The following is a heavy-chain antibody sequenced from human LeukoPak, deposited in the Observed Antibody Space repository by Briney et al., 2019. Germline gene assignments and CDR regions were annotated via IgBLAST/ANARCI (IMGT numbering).Heavy chain of an antibody. Sequence: SETLSLACTVSGGSISSYYWSWIRQPPGKGLEWIGYIYYSGSTNYNPSLKSRVTISVDTSKNQFSLKLSSVTAADTAVYYCASFGRYGEFIDYWGQGTLVTVSS. CDR1: GGSISSYY. V-gene: IGHV4-59*12. D-gene: IGHD3-10*01. J-gene: IGHJ4*02. CDR3: ASFGRYGEFIDY. CDR2: IYYSGST.